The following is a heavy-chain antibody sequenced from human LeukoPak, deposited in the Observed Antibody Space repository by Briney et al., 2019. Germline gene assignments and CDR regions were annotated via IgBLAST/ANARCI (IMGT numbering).Heavy chain of an antibody. CDR1: GYTFSNHW. V-gene: IGHV3-74*01. CDR3: ALPLRDADFYFDY. CDR2: INRDGRST. D-gene: IGHD4-17*01. J-gene: IGHJ4*02. Sequence: GGSLRLSRAASGYTFSNHWMHWVRHAPGKGRVCVSRINRDGRSTNYADSVKGRFTISRDSAKNTVFLQMNSLRAEDTAVYYCALPLRDADFYFDYWGQGALVTVSS.